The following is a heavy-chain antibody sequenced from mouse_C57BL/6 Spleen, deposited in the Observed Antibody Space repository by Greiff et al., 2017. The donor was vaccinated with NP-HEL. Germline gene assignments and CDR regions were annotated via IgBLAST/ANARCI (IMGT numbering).Heavy chain of an antibody. CDR2: ISSGGDYI. CDR3: TRAGYSNYFDY. CDR1: GFTFSSYA. J-gene: IGHJ2*01. Sequence: EVMLVESGEGLVKPGGSLKLSCAASGFTFSSYAMSWVRQTPEKRLEWVAYISSGGDYIYYADTVKGRFTISRDNARNTLYLQMSSLKSEDTAMYYCTRAGYSNYFDYWGQGTTRTVSS. V-gene: IGHV5-9-1*02. D-gene: IGHD2-5*01.